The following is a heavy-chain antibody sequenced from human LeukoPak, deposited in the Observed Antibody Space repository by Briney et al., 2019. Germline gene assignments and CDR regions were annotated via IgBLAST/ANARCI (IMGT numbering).Heavy chain of an antibody. V-gene: IGHV4-59*12. J-gene: IGHJ4*02. CDR3: ARNYYDSSGYYRYFDY. D-gene: IGHD3-22*01. CDR2: IYYSGST. Sequence: SETLSLTCTVSGGSIRSYYWSWIRQPPGKGLEWIGYIYYSGSTNYNPSLKSRVTISVDRSKNQFSLKLSSVTAADTAVYYCARNYYDSSGYYRYFDYWGQGTLVTVSS. CDR1: GGSIRSYY.